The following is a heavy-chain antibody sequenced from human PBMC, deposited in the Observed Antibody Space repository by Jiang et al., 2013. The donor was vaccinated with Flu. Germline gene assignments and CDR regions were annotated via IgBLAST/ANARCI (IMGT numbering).Heavy chain of an antibody. CDR1: GGSFSGYY. J-gene: IGHJ4*02. CDR3: ARRTEY. Sequence: ETLSLTCAVYGGSFSGYYWSWSRQPPGKGLEWIGEINHSGSTNYNPSLKSRVTLSVDTSKNQFSLKLSSVTAADTAVYYCARRTEYWGQGTLVTVSS. V-gene: IGHV4-34*01. CDR2: INHSGST.